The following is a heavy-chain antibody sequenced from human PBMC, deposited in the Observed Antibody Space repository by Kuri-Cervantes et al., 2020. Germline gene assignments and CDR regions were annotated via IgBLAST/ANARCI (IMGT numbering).Heavy chain of an antibody. CDR3: AKGSSWSIDY. CDR1: GFIFSSYG. V-gene: IGHV3-30*18. CDR2: ISYDGSKK. D-gene: IGHD6-13*01. J-gene: IGHJ4*02. Sequence: GESLKISCAVSGFIFSSYGVHWVRQAPGKGLEWVALISYDGSKKYYVDSVKGRCTISRDNSKSALYLRLSSLRSDDTAVHYCAKGSSWSIDYWGQGTLVTVSS.